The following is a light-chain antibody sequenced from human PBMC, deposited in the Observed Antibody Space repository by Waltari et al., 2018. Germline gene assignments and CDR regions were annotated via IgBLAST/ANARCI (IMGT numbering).Light chain of an antibody. J-gene: IGKJ4*01. Sequence: EIVLTPSPGTLSLSPGEIATLSCRASQSVSTYYFAWYQQKPGQAPRLLIYGASSRATGIPDRFSGGGSGTDFTLTISRLEPEDFAVYYCQQYGSSPLTFGGGTKVEIK. CDR1: QSVSTYY. V-gene: IGKV3-20*01. CDR3: QQYGSSPLT. CDR2: GAS.